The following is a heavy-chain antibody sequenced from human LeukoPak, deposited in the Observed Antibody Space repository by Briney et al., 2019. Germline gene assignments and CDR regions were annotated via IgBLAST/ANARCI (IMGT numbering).Heavy chain of an antibody. V-gene: IGHV3-7*01. D-gene: IGHD2-2*01. J-gene: IGHJ4*02. CDR1: GFSFSVYW. CDR2: INQDGSEK. CDR3: ARPGTVVPAAIDY. Sequence: PGGSLRLSCAPSGFSFSVYWMTWVRQAPGKGLEWVANINQDGSEKYYVDSVKGRFTISRDNAKNSLYLQMNSLRAEDTAVYHCARPGTVVPAAIDYWGRGTLVTVSS.